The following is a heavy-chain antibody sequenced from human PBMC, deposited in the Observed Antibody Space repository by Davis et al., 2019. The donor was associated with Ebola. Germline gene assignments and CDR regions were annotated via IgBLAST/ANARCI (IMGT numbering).Heavy chain of an antibody. CDR3: AIDRYYDFWSGYYTGETPHGY. Sequence: PGGSLRLSCAASGFTFSSYSMNWVRQAPGKGLEWVSSISSSSSYIYYADSVKGRFTISRDNAKNSLYLQMNSLRAEDTAVYYCAIDRYYDFWSGYYTGETPHGYWGQGTLVTVSS. D-gene: IGHD3-3*01. V-gene: IGHV3-21*01. CDR1: GFTFSSYS. J-gene: IGHJ4*02. CDR2: ISSSSSYI.